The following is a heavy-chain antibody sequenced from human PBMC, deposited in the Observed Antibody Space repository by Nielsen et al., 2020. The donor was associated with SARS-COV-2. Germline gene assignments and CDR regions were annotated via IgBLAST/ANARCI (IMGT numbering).Heavy chain of an antibody. CDR2: IYTGGNT. CDR1: GLSVSNNY. D-gene: IGHD6-6*01. V-gene: IGHV3-53*01. Sequence: GGSLRLSCAASGLSVSNNYMTWVRQAPGKGLEWVSVIYTGGNTYYADSVKGRFTISRDNSKNTLDLHMNSLRADDTAVYFCARVEYSTSSGAFDIRGQGTVVTVSS. CDR3: ARVEYSTSSGAFDI. J-gene: IGHJ3*02.